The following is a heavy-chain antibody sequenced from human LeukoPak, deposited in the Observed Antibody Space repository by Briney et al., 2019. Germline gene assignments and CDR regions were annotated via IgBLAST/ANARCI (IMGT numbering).Heavy chain of an antibody. D-gene: IGHD4-17*01. V-gene: IGHV3-21*01. CDR3: ARDHGGGGDYVSDY. CDR2: ITSSSSYI. J-gene: IGHJ4*02. Sequence: PGGSLRLSCAASGFTFSSFSMNWVRQAPGKGLEWVSSITSSSSYIYYADSVKGRFTISRDNAKNSLYLQMNSLRAEDTAVYYCARDHGGGGDYVSDYWGQGSLVTVSS. CDR1: GFTFSSFS.